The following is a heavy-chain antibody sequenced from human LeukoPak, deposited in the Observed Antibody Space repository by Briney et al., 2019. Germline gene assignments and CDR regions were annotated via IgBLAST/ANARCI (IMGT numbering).Heavy chain of an antibody. V-gene: IGHV4-39*01. Sequence: SETLSLTCTVSGGSISSSSYYWGWIRQPPGKGLEWIGSIYYSGSTYYNPSLKSRVTISVDTSKNQFSLKLSSVTAADTAVYYCARQNGSYSSDYWGQGTLVTVSS. CDR1: GGSISSSSYY. D-gene: IGHD1-26*01. J-gene: IGHJ4*02. CDR3: ARQNGSYSSDY. CDR2: IYYSGST.